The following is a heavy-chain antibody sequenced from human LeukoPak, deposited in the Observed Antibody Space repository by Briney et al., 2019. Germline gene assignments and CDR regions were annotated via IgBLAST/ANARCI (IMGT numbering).Heavy chain of an antibody. CDR1: GFTVSSNY. J-gene: IGHJ4*02. CDR2: LYSGDST. D-gene: IGHD4-23*01. Sequence: QPGGSLRLSCAASGFTVSSNYMSWVRQAPGKGLEWVSSLYSGDSTYYADSVKGRFTISRDNSKNTLYLQINSLRAEDTAMYYCARVYQSSGISSGYFDYWGQGSLVTVSS. CDR3: ARVYQSSGISSGYFDY. V-gene: IGHV3-66*01.